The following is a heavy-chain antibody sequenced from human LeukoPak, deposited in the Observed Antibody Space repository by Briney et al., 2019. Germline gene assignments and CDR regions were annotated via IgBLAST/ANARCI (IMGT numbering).Heavy chain of an antibody. V-gene: IGHV4-34*01. CDR2: VNRSGST. J-gene: IGHJ4*02. Sequence: SETLSLTCAVYGGSFSDYYWSWIRQPPGKGLEWIGEVNRSGSTNYKPSLKIRVTISVDTSKNQFSLNLSSVTAADTAVYYCARAYSSGLPGYWGQGTLVTVSS. CDR3: ARAYSSGLPGY. D-gene: IGHD6-19*01. CDR1: GGSFSDYY.